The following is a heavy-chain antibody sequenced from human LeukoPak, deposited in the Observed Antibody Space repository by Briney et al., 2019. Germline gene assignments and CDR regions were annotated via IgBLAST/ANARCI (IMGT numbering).Heavy chain of an antibody. J-gene: IGHJ4*02. CDR3: ARVAGYCSSTICYKDY. V-gene: IGHV3-21*04. CDR2: ISSSSSYI. CDR1: GFTLSSYT. D-gene: IGHD2-2*02. Sequence: GGSLRLSCAASGFTLSSYTMNWVRQAPGKGLEWVSSISSSSSYIYYADSVKGRFTISRDNAKNSLYLQMNSLRAEDTAAYYCARVAGYCSSTICYKDYWGQGTLVTVSS.